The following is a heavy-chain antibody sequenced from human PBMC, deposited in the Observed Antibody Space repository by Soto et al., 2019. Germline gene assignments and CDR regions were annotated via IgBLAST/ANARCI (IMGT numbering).Heavy chain of an antibody. J-gene: IGHJ5*02. V-gene: IGHV4-39*01. Sequence: PSETLSLTCTVSGGSISSSSYYWGWIRQPPGKGLEWIGSIYYSGSTYYNPSLKSRVTISVDTSKNQFSLKLSSVTAADTAVYYCARDSLNYYGSGSYPSGWFDPWGQGTLVTVSS. CDR3: ARDSLNYYGSGSYPSGWFDP. CDR1: GGSISSSSYY. D-gene: IGHD3-10*01. CDR2: IYYSGST.